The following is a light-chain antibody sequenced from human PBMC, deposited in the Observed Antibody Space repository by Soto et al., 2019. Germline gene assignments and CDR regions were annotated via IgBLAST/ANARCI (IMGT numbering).Light chain of an antibody. CDR1: QTIGTW. J-gene: IGKJ4*01. Sequence: DIQMTQSPSTLSASVGDTVTITCRASQTIGTWLVWYQQKPAKAPKLLIYKASTLESGVPSRFSGSGSGTEFTLTISSLQADDFATYYCQQYNDLSTFGGGTKVEIK. V-gene: IGKV1-5*03. CDR2: KAS. CDR3: QQYNDLST.